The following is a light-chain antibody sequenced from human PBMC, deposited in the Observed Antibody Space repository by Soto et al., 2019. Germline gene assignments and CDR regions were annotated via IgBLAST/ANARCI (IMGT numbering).Light chain of an antibody. CDR2: KVS. Sequence: DVLMTQSPLSLPVTLGQPSSISCRSSQSLVHSDGIAYFSWFQQRPGRSPRRLIYKVSNRDSGVPARFSGSGSGTDFALKISRVEAEDVGVYYCMQGTHWPITFGQGTRLEIK. V-gene: IGKV2-30*02. CDR3: MQGTHWPIT. CDR1: QSLVHSDGIAY. J-gene: IGKJ5*01.